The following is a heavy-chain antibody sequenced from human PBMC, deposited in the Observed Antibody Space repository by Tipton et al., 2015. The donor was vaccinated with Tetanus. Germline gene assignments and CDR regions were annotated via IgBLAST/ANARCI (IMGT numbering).Heavy chain of an antibody. J-gene: IGHJ6*02. CDR3: ARSLFAYGMDV. V-gene: IGHV3-7*03. Sequence: GSLRLSCADTGFRFSSDWMGWVRQAADKGLEWVAHINRDGSEKACADAVQGRFSISRDSAKNSLSLQMNSLRAEDTAVYYCARSLFAYGMDVWGQWTTVAVSS. CDR2: INRDGSEK. CDR1: GFRFSSDW.